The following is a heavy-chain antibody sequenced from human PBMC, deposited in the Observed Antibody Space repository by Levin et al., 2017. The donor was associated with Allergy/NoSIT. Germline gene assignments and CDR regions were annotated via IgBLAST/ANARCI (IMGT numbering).Heavy chain of an antibody. J-gene: IGHJ3*02. D-gene: IGHD6-19*01. CDR3: ATSTKKSGWEAFDI. CDR1: GFTFSTYA. V-gene: IGHV3-33*01. CDR2: IWSDGSET. Sequence: GESLKISCATSGFTFSTYAMHWVRQAPGKGLEWVAVIWSDGSETYYVDSVKGRFTISRDNSKNTVYLQMNTLRAEDTALYYCATSTKKSGWEAFDIWGQGMKVTVSS.